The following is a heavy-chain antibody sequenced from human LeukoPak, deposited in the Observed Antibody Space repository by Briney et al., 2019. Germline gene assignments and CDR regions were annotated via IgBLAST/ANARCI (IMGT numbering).Heavy chain of an antibody. D-gene: IGHD2-15*01. J-gene: IGHJ3*02. V-gene: IGHV4-59*12. CDR3: ARVPLYCSGGSCQSDAFDI. CDR1: GGSISSYY. CDR2: IYYSGST. Sequence: PSETLSLTCTVSGGSISSYYWSWIRQPPGKGLEWIGYIYYSGSTYYNPSLKSRVTISVDTSKNQFSLKLSSVTAADTAVYYCARVPLYCSGGSCQSDAFDIWGQGAMVTVSS.